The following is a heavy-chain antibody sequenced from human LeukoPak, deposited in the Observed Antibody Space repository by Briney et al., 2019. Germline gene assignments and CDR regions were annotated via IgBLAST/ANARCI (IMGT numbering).Heavy chain of an antibody. J-gene: IGHJ4*02. Sequence: SETLSLTCAVYGGSFSGYYWSWIRQPPGKGLEWIGEINHSGSTNYNPSLKSRVTISVDTSKNQFPLKLSSVTAADTAVYFCASFYGSGFSFDYWGQGTLVTVSS. CDR2: INHSGST. V-gene: IGHV4-34*01. CDR1: GGSFSGYY. D-gene: IGHD3-10*01. CDR3: ASFYGSGFSFDY.